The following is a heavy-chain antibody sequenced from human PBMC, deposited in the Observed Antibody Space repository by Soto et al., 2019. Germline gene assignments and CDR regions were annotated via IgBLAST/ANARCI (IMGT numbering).Heavy chain of an antibody. V-gene: IGHV3-30-3*01. CDR1: GFTFSSYA. Sequence: GGSLRLSCAASGFTFSSYAMHWVGQAPGKGLEWVAVISYDGSNKYYADSVKGRFTISRDNSKNTLYLQMNSLRAEDTAVYYCARDRGDISMVTGHYSYGMDVWGQGTTVTVSS. CDR3: ARDRGDISMVTGHYSYGMDV. D-gene: IGHD5-18*01. J-gene: IGHJ6*02. CDR2: ISYDGSNK.